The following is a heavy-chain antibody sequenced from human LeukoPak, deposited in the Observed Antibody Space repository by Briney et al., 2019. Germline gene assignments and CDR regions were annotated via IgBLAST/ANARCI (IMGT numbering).Heavy chain of an antibody. J-gene: IGHJ6*02. V-gene: IGHV4-4*07. D-gene: IGHD2-15*01. Sequence: SETLSLTCTVSGDSMGRYYWSFIRQPAGKGLEWIGRIHTSGTTNYNPSLKSRVTISVDTSKNQFSLKLSSVTAADTAVYYCARHGYCSGGTCYSNYYYGMDAWGQGTTVAVSS. CDR2: IHTSGTT. CDR1: GDSMGRYY. CDR3: ARHGYCSGGTCYSNYYYGMDA.